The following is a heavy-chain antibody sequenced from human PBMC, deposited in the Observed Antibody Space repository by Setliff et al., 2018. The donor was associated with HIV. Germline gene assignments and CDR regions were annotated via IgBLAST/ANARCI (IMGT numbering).Heavy chain of an antibody. CDR1: GFTFSNYW. CDR3: VRGAFGESDY. D-gene: IGHD3-10*01. J-gene: IGHJ4*02. V-gene: IGHV3-7*03. CDR2: IKEDGGGK. Sequence: GGSLRLSCPASGFTFSNYWMSWVRQSPGKGLEWVANIKEDGGGKYYMDSVKGRFTISRDDAKNSLFLQMSGLRAEDTAFYYCVRGAFGESDYWGRGTLVTVSS.